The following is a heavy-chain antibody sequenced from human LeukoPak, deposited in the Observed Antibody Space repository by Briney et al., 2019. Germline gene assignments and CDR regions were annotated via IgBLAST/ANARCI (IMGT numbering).Heavy chain of an antibody. V-gene: IGHV3-30*03. D-gene: IGHD3-22*01. CDR1: GFTFSSYG. J-gene: IGHJ4*02. Sequence: GGCLRLSCAASGFTFSSYGMHWVGQAPGKGLEWVAVISYDGSNKYYADSVKGRFTISRDNSKNTLYLQMNSLRAEDTAVYYCAFAGLDYYDSSGYYYLGYWGQGTLVTVSS. CDR2: ISYDGSNK. CDR3: AFAGLDYYDSSGYYYLGY.